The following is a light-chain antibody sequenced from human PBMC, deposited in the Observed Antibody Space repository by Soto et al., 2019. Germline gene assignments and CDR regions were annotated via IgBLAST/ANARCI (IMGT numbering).Light chain of an antibody. V-gene: IGKV1-5*01. J-gene: IGKJ1*01. CDR1: QSIGSW. Sequence: TQCRATRPACVGERVTISCMASQSIGSWLAWYQHKPGTAPTLLIYDASTWESGVPSRFSGSGSGTEFTLTISSLQPEDFATYYCQKYNRRPRTFGQGTKVDIK. CDR2: DAS. CDR3: QKYNRRPRT.